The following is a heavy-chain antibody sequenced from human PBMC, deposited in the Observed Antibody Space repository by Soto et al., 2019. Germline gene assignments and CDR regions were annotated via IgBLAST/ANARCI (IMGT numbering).Heavy chain of an antibody. CDR3: ARGGTNSGYDPMNAFDI. D-gene: IGHD5-12*01. CDR1: GFTFSSYD. V-gene: IGHV3-13*01. J-gene: IGHJ3*02. Sequence: GGSLRLSCAASGFTFSSYDMHWVRQATGKGLEWVSAIGTAGDTYYPGSVKGRFTISRENAKNSLYLQMNSLRAGDTAVYYCARGGTNSGYDPMNAFDIWGQGTMVTVSS. CDR2: IGTAGDT.